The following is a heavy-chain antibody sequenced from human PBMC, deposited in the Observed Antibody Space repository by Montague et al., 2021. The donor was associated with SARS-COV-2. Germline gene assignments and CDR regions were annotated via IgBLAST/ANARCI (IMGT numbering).Heavy chain of an antibody. CDR1: GFSLSTSGMC. D-gene: IGHD1-7*01. V-gene: IGHV2-70*11. J-gene: IGHJ4*02. Sequence: VKPTQTLTLTCTFSGFSLSTSGMCVSWIRQPPGKALEWLARIXWDDDKYYSTSLKTRLTISKDTSKNQVVLTMTNMDPVDTATYYCARETGTTVSLDYWGQGTLVTVSS. CDR2: IXWDDDK. CDR3: ARETGTTVSLDY.